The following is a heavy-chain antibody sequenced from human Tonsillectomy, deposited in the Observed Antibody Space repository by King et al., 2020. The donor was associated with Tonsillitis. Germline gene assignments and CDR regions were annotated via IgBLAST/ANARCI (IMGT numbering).Heavy chain of an antibody. Sequence: VQLVETGGGLIQPGGSLRLSCAASGFTVSSNYMSWVRQAPGKGLEWVSVSYSGGSTYYADSVKGRFTISRDNSKNTLYLQMNSLRAEDTAVYYCARVGGSYLGPFDPWGQGTLVTVSS. CDR2: SYSGGST. CDR3: ARVGGSYLGPFDP. J-gene: IGHJ5*02. V-gene: IGHV3-53*02. CDR1: GFTVSSNY. D-gene: IGHD1-26*01.